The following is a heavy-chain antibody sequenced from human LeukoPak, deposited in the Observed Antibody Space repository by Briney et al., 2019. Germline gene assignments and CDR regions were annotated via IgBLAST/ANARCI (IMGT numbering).Heavy chain of an antibody. J-gene: IGHJ6*04. CDR3: ARDAYYDILTGYYAPLPMDV. CDR1: GFTFSSYE. Sequence: QTGGSLRLSCAASGFTFSSYEMNWVRQAPGKGLEWVSYISSSGSTIYYADSVKGRFTISRDNAKNSLYLQMNSLRAEDTAVYYCARDAYYDILTGYYAPLPMDVWGKGTTVTISS. D-gene: IGHD3-9*01. V-gene: IGHV3-48*03. CDR2: ISSSGSTI.